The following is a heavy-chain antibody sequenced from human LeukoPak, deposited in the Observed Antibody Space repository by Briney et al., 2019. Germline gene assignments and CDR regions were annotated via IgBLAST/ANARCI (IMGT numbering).Heavy chain of an antibody. CDR3: ARETGSSGYFTYYYYYYMDV. J-gene: IGHJ6*03. D-gene: IGHD3-22*01. CDR1: GFTFSSYA. V-gene: IGHV3-30*04. Sequence: GGSLRLSCAASGFTFSSYAMHWVRQAPGKGLEWVAVISYDGSNKYYADSVKGRFTISRDNSKNTLYLQMNSLRAEDTAVYYCARETGSSGYFTYYYYYYMDVWGKGTTVTVSS. CDR2: ISYDGSNK.